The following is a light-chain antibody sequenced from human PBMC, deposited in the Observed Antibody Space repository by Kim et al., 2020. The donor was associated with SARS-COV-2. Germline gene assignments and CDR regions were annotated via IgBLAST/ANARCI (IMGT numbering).Light chain of an antibody. V-gene: IGKV3-11*01. CDR3: HQRASWPRT. CDR1: QSVGSF. J-gene: IGKJ4*01. CDR2: DAS. Sequence: TGERATLSCRASQSVGSFLAWYQQKPGQAPRLLIHDASNRAPGIPARFSGSGSGTDFSLVISSLDHEDSAIYYCHQRASWPRTFGGGTKVDIK.